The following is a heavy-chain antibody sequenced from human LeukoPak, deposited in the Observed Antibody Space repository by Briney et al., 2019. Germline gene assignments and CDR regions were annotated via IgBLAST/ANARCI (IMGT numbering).Heavy chain of an antibody. CDR1: GFTVSTNY. CDR2: IYSGGST. D-gene: IGHD3-16*01. CDR3: ASHKAYRAFDI. V-gene: IGHV3-66*02. Sequence: GGSLRLSCAASGFTVSTNYMSWVRQAPGKGLEWVSVIYSGGSTYYADSVKGRFTISRDNSKNTLYLQMNSLRVEDTAVYYCASHKAYRAFDIWGQGTMVTISS. J-gene: IGHJ3*02.